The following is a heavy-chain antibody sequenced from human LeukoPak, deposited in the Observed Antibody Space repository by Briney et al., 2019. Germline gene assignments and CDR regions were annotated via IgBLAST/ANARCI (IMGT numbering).Heavy chain of an antibody. D-gene: IGHD2-2*01. Sequence: ASVKVSCKASGYTFTSYYMHWVRQAPGQGLEWMGIINPSGGSTSYAQKFQGRVTMTRDTSTSTVYMELSRLRSEDTAVYYCARSRPRYCSSTSCSPSARGIDPWGQGTLVTVSS. J-gene: IGHJ5*02. V-gene: IGHV1-46*01. CDR2: INPSGGST. CDR1: GYTFTSYY. CDR3: ARSRPRYCSSTSCSPSARGIDP.